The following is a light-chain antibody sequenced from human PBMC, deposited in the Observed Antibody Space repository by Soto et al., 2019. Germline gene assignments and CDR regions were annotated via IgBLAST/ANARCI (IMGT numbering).Light chain of an antibody. CDR3: SSFASSNTWV. Sequence: QSVLTQPPSASGSPGQSVTISCTGTSSDVGAYNYVSWYQQHAGKAPKLVIYEVTKRPSGVPDRFSGSKSANAASLTVSGLQAEDDAYYYWSSFASSNTWVFGGGTKLTVL. CDR2: EVT. CDR1: SSDVGAYNY. J-gene: IGLJ3*02. V-gene: IGLV2-8*01.